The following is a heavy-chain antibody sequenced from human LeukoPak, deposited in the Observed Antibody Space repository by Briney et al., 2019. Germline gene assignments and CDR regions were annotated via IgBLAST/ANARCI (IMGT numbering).Heavy chain of an antibody. CDR1: GFTFSNAW. J-gene: IGHJ4*02. CDR3: ARGAAAGGY. V-gene: IGHV4-34*01. Sequence: GSLRLSCAASGFTFSNAWMSWIRQPPGKGLEWIGEINHSGSTNYNPSLKSRVTISVDTSKNQFSLKLSSVTAADTAVYYCARGAAAGGYWGQGTLVTVSS. D-gene: IGHD6-13*01. CDR2: INHSGST.